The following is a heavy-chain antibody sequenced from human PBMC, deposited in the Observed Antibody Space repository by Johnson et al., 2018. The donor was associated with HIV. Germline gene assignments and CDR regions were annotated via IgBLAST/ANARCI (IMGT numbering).Heavy chain of an antibody. V-gene: IGHV3-15*01. CDR3: TTEVMEWELKIGLTRAFEI. CDR2: IKSESDGGTT. Sequence: VQLVESGGNLVKSGGSLRLSCAASEFTFSNAWMTWVRQAPGKGLEWVGRIKSESDGGTTDYAAPVNGRFTISRDDSKDTVYLQMKSLKTEDTAMYYCTTEVMEWELKIGLTRAFEIWGQGTMVTVSS. CDR1: EFTFSNAW. D-gene: IGHD1-26*01. J-gene: IGHJ3*02.